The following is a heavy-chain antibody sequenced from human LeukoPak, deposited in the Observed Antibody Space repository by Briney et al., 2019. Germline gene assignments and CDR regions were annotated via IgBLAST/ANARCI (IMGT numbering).Heavy chain of an antibody. CDR2: IYHSGST. V-gene: IGHV4-30-2*01. Sequence: SETLSLTCAVSGGSISSGGYSWSWIRQPPGKGLEWIGYIYHSGSTYYDPSLKSRVTISVDRSKNQFSLKLSSVTAADTAVYYCARVALRGYCSGGSCSSGWFDPWGQGTLVTVSS. CDR3: ARVALRGYCSGGSCSSGWFDP. D-gene: IGHD2-15*01. J-gene: IGHJ5*02. CDR1: GGSISSGGYS.